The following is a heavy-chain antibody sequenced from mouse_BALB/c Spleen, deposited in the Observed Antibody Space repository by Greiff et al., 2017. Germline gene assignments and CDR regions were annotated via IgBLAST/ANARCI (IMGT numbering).Heavy chain of an antibody. CDR3: ARRGDGNHAMDY. CDR2: ISSGGSYT. D-gene: IGHD2-1*01. J-gene: IGHJ4*01. V-gene: IGHV5-6-4*01. Sequence: EVQLVESGGGLVKPGGSLKLSCAASGFTFSSYTMSWVRQTPEKRLEWVATISSGGSYTYYPDSVKGRFTISRDNAKNTLYLQMSSLKSEDIAMYYCARRGDGNHAMDYWGQGTSVTVSS. CDR1: GFTFSSYT.